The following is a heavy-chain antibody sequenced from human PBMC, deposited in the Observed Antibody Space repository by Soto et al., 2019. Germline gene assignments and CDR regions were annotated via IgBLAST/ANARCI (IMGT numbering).Heavy chain of an antibody. CDR1: GGSISSGGYY. Sequence: PSETLSLTCTVSGGSISSGGYYWSWIRQHPGKGLEWIGYIYHSGTTYYKSSLKSRLTISVDTSKNQFSLKLSSVTAADTAVYYCARDYRASYPAYYYYGMDVWGQGTTVTVSS. J-gene: IGHJ6*02. D-gene: IGHD3-16*02. CDR3: ARDYRASYPAYYYYGMDV. CDR2: IYHSGTT. V-gene: IGHV4-31*03.